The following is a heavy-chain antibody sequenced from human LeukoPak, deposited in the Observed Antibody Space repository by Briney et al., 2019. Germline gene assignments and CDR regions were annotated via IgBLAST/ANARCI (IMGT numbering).Heavy chain of an antibody. CDR1: GFTFDDYA. Sequence: GGSLRLSCAASGFTFDDYAMHWVRQAPGKGLEWVSGISWNSGSIGYADSVKGRFTISRDNAKNSLYLQMNSLRAEDMALYYFAKGGGGTNYYYMDVWGKGTTVTVSS. V-gene: IGHV3-9*03. CDR3: AKGGGGTNYYYMDV. CDR2: ISWNSGSI. J-gene: IGHJ6*03. D-gene: IGHD1-1*01.